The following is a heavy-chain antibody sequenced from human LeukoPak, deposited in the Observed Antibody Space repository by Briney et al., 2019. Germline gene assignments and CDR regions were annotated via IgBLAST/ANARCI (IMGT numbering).Heavy chain of an antibody. CDR2: INPSGGST. CDR1: GGTFSSYA. D-gene: IGHD6-13*01. V-gene: IGHV1-46*01. Sequence: ASVKVSCKASGGTFSSYAISWVRQAPGQGLEWMGIINPSGGSTSYAQKFQGRVTMTRDMSTSTVYMELSSLRSEDTAVYYCARDSFGQLEPFDYWGQGTLVTVSS. J-gene: IGHJ4*02. CDR3: ARDSFGQLEPFDY.